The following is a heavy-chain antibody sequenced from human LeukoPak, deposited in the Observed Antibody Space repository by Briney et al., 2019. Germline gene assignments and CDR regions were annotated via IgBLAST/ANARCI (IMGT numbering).Heavy chain of an antibody. CDR2: ISGNGVGT. D-gene: IGHD7-27*01. CDR1: GFAFRSYG. V-gene: IGHV3-23*01. J-gene: IGHJ4*02. CDR3: AKDLAWGLDY. Sequence: GGSLRLSCAASGFAFRSYGMRWVRQAPGKGLEWVSAISGNGVGTYYADSVKGRFTISRDNSKNTLYLQMNNLRAEDTAVYYCAKDLAWGLDYWGQGTPVTVSS.